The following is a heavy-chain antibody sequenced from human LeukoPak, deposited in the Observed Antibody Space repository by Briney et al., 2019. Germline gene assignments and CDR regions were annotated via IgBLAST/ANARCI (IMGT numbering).Heavy chain of an antibody. CDR2: ISSAGDII. CDR1: GFTLSDYY. Sequence: PGGSLRLSCAASGFTLSDYYMSWIRQAPGKGLEWLSYISSAGDIIFYVDSVKGRFTISRDNAKNSLYLQMNSLRAEDTAVFYCARHVTAHQNFDFWGQGTLVTVSS. V-gene: IGHV3-11*01. J-gene: IGHJ4*02. CDR3: ARHVTAHQNFDF. D-gene: IGHD2-2*01.